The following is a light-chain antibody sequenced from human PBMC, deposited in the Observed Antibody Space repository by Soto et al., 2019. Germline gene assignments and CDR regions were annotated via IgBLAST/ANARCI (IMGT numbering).Light chain of an antibody. CDR2: GAS. Sequence: DIQMTQSPSSLSASVGDRVTISCRASQDISTYLAWYQQKPGKAPTLLIFGASSLHTGVSPRFAGSGSGSEFTLTINRLQPDDFATYYCQHYTLYSAPFGQGTRVG. V-gene: IGKV1-5*01. J-gene: IGKJ5*01. CDR3: QHYTLYSAP. CDR1: QDISTY.